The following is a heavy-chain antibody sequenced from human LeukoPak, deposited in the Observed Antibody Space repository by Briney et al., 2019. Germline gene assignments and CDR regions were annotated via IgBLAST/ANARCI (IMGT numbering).Heavy chain of an antibody. CDR3: ARHPSAYLTGYCSGGSCRLVDY. CDR2: IYYSGST. Sequence: SETLSLTCTVSGGSISSSSYYWGWIRQPPGKGLEWIGSIYYSGSTYYNPSLKSRVTISVDTSKNQFSLKLSSVTAADTAVYYCARHPSAYLTGYCSGGSCRLVDYWGQGTLVTVSS. D-gene: IGHD2-15*01. J-gene: IGHJ4*02. CDR1: GGSISSSSYY. V-gene: IGHV4-39*01.